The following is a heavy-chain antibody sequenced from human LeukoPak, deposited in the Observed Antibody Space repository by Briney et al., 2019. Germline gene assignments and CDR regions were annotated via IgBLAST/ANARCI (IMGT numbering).Heavy chain of an antibody. J-gene: IGHJ4*02. D-gene: IGHD4-23*01. CDR1: GFTFSNYA. CDR2: ISGSGGST. V-gene: IGHV3-23*01. Sequence: PGGSLRLSCAASGFTFSNYAMNWVRQAPGKGLEWVSTISGSGGSTYYADSVKGRFTISRGNSKNTLYLQMNSLRAEDTAVYYCAKDQYGGNPQYYFDYWGQGTLVTVSS. CDR3: AKDQYGGNPQYYFDY.